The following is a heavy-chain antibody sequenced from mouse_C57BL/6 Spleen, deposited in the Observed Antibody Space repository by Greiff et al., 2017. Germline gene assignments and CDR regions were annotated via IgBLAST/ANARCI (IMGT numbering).Heavy chain of an antibody. CDR3: AREENGRAMDY. Sequence: EVQRVESGPVLVKPGASVKMSCKASGYTFTDYYMIWLKQSPGKSLEWIGVINPYNGGTRYNQTFKGKATLTVDNASITAYMELNSLTSEDSACYYVAREENGRAMDYWGQGTSVTVAS. D-gene: IGHD1-1*01. CDR1: GYTFTDYY. CDR2: INPYNGGT. V-gene: IGHV1-19*01. J-gene: IGHJ4*01.